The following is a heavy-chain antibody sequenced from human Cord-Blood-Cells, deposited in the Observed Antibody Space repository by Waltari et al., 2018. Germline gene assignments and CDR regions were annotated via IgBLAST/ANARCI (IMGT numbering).Heavy chain of an antibody. V-gene: IGHV3-21*01. CDR1: GFTFSSYS. D-gene: IGHD6-13*01. CDR3: ARGGQQLVLGDSGDWFDP. CDR2: ISSSSSYI. J-gene: IGHJ5*02. Sequence: EVQLVESGGGLVKPGGSLRLSCAASGFTFSSYSMNWVRQAPGKGLEWVPSISSSSSYIDYAAAAKVRFTSARDNATNSLYVQMKGLRAEDTAVYYCARGGQQLVLGDSGDWFDPWGQGTLVTVSS.